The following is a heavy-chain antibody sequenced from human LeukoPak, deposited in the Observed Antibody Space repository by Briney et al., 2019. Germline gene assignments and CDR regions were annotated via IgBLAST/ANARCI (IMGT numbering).Heavy chain of an antibody. V-gene: IGHV3-74*01. CDR2: IKSDGKT. CDR1: AYTFTTYW. D-gene: IGHD3-22*01. CDR3: ASAPSEVGGYYPEYFRH. J-gene: IGHJ1*01. Sequence: PRGSLRLSCEPAAYTFTTYWMHWVRQAPGKGLVWVSRIKSDGKTNYADSVKGRFTISRDNAKNTVSLQMDSLRAAATGVYYCASAPSEVGGYYPEYFRHWGQGTLVTVSS.